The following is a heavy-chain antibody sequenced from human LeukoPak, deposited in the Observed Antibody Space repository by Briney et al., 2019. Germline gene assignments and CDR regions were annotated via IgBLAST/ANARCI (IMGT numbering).Heavy chain of an antibody. Sequence: KGGESLKISCQGTGSSFTSYWISWLRQMPGKGLEWMGRIDPSDSYTNYSPSFQGHVTISADKSISTAYLQWSSLKASDTAMYYCARHIYDSSGYYYDYWGQGTLVTVSS. CDR2: IDPSDSYT. CDR3: ARHIYDSSGYYYDY. CDR1: GSSFTSYW. J-gene: IGHJ4*02. V-gene: IGHV5-10-1*01. D-gene: IGHD3-22*01.